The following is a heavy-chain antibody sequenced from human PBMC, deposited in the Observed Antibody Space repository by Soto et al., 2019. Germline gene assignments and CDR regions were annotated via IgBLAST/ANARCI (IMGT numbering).Heavy chain of an antibody. D-gene: IGHD2-15*01. CDR2: INAGNGNT. CDR3: ARGGDCSGGSCYLSWFDP. Sequence: QVQLVQSGAEVKKPGASVKVSCKASGYTFTSYAMHWVRQAPGQRLEWMGWINAGNGNTKYSQKFQGRVTITRDTSASTADMELSSLRSEDTAVYYCARGGDCSGGSCYLSWFDPWGQGTLVTVSS. J-gene: IGHJ5*02. V-gene: IGHV1-3*01. CDR1: GYTFTSYA.